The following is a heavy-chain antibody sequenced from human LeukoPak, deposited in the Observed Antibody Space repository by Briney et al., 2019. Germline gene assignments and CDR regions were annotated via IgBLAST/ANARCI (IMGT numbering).Heavy chain of an antibody. CDR3: AGGYGSGSYSS. Sequence: SETLSLTCTVSGGSISNYYWSWIRQPAGKGLEWMGRLHTSGSYTYYKSSLKSRLTMSLDTSTRQFSLKLTSVTAAGTAVYYCAGGYGSGSYSSWGQGTLVIVSS. V-gene: IGHV4-4*07. CDR1: GGSISNYY. CDR2: LHTSGSYT. D-gene: IGHD3-10*01. J-gene: IGHJ4*02.